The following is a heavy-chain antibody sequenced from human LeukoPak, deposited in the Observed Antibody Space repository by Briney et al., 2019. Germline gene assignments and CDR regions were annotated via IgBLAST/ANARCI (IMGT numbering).Heavy chain of an antibody. V-gene: IGHV3-66*02. CDR2: IYSGGST. CDR1: KFTVSSNY. CDR3: VRVRITAAPNGVDYYYYMDV. Sequence: GGSLRLSCAASKFTVSSNYMSWVLQAPGKGLEWVSVIYSGGSTYYADSVKGRFTISRDNSKNTLYLQMNSQRGEDTAVYYCVRVRITAAPNGVDYYYYMDVWGKGTTVTVSS. J-gene: IGHJ6*03. D-gene: IGHD6-25*01.